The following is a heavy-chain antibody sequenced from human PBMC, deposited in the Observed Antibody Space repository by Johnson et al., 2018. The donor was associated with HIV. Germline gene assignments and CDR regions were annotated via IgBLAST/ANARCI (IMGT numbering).Heavy chain of an antibody. CDR2: IKQDGSDK. D-gene: IGHD2-2*01. J-gene: IGHJ3*02. CDR1: AFTFSDYY. V-gene: IGHV3-7*01. CDR3: AREGPAAYIWAFDI. Sequence: VQLVESGGGMVQPGGSLRLSCAASAFTFSDYYMSWIRQAPGKGLEWVSYIKQDGSDKYYVDSVKGRVTISRDNARNSLYLQMNSLRAEDTAVYYCAREGPAAYIWAFDIWGQGTMVTVSS.